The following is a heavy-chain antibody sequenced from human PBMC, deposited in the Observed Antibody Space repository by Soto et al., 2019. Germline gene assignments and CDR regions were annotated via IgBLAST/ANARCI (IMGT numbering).Heavy chain of an antibody. J-gene: IGHJ4*02. CDR2: ISYDGSNK. D-gene: IGHD5-18*01. CDR1: GFTFSSYA. V-gene: IGHV3-30-3*01. CDR3: ARDDVIQLWFLDY. Sequence: QVQLVESGGGVVQPGRSLRLSCAASGFTFSSYAMHWVRQAPGKGLEWVAVISYDGSNKYYADSVKGRFTISRDNSKNTLYLQMNSLRAEDTAVYYCARDDVIQLWFLDYWGQGTLVTVSS.